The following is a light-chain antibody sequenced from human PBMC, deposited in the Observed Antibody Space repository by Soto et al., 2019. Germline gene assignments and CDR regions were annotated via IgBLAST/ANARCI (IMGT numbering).Light chain of an antibody. Sequence: QSVLTQPASVSGSPGQSITISCTGTSSDVGGYNYVSWYQQHPGKAPKLMIYDVSNRPSGVSNRFSGSKSGNTASLTVSGRQAEDEAGYYCSSYTSSSTLVVFGGGTKVTVL. CDR2: DVS. J-gene: IGLJ2*01. CDR1: SSDVGGYNY. CDR3: SSYTSSSTLVV. V-gene: IGLV2-14*03.